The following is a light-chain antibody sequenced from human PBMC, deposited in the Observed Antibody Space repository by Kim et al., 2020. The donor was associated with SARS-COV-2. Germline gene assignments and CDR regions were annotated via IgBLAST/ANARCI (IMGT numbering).Light chain of an antibody. V-gene: IGLV2-14*03. Sequence: GRSRTIYCTATTSDAGFFTFGSWYQHHPGKTPKLFIYDVSRRPSGLSDRFSGSKSGNTASLTISGLQADDEGTYYCSSHTSGSTWVFGGGTQLTVL. CDR1: TSDAGFFTF. J-gene: IGLJ3*02. CDR3: SSHTSGSTWV. CDR2: DVS.